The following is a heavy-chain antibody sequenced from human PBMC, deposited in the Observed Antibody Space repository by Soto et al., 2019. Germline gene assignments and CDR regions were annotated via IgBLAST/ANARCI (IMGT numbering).Heavy chain of an antibody. J-gene: IGHJ6*02. CDR3: ARIGGSGSYYFSRYYYGMDV. Sequence: SGPTLVNPTETLTLTCTVSGFSLSNARMGVSWIRQPPGKALEWLAHIFSNDEKSYSTSLKSRLTISKDTSKSQVVLTMTNMDPVDTATYYCARIGGSGSYYFSRYYYGMDVWGQGTTVTVSS. CDR1: GFSLSNARMG. V-gene: IGHV2-26*01. CDR2: IFSNDEK. D-gene: IGHD3-10*01.